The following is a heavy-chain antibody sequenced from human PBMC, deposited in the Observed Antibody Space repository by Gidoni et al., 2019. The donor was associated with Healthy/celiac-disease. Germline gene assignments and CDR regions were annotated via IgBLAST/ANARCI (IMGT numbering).Heavy chain of an antibody. J-gene: IGHJ3*02. Sequence: QAQLVQSGAEVQKPGASVKVTGKASGYTFTGYSMHWVRQAPGQGLEWMGWSNPNSGGTNYAQKFQGWVTMTRDTSISTAYMELSRLRSDDTAVYYCARLRDSSGYSPGAFDIWGQGTMVTVSS. CDR1: GYTFTGYS. CDR3: ARLRDSSGYSPGAFDI. D-gene: IGHD3-22*01. CDR2: SNPNSGGT. V-gene: IGHV1-2*04.